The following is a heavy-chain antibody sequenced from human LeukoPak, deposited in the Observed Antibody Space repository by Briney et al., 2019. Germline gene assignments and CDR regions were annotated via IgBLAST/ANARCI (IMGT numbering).Heavy chain of an antibody. Sequence: SETLSLTCTVSGGSISSSSYYWGWIRQPPGKGPEWIGSIYYSGSTYYNPPLKSRVTISVDTSKNQFSLKLSSVTAADTAVYYCARRKQQLAFDYWGQGTLVTVSS. CDR3: ARRKQQLAFDY. V-gene: IGHV4-39*01. CDR1: GGSISSSSYY. CDR2: IYYSGST. J-gene: IGHJ4*02. D-gene: IGHD6-13*01.